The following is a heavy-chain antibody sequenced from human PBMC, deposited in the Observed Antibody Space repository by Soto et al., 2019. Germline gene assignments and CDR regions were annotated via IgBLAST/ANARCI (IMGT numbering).Heavy chain of an antibody. V-gene: IGHV1-69*01. CDR1: GGTFSSYA. CDR2: IIPIFGTA. J-gene: IGHJ6*02. Sequence: QVQLVQSGAEVKKPGSSVKVSCKASGGTFSSYAISWVRQAPGQGLEWMGGIIPIFGTANYAQKFQGRVTITADESTSTAYMELSSLRSEDTAVYYCARIAYYYDSSGYPNLEYYYGMDVWGQGTTVTVSS. CDR3: ARIAYYYDSSGYPNLEYYYGMDV. D-gene: IGHD3-22*01.